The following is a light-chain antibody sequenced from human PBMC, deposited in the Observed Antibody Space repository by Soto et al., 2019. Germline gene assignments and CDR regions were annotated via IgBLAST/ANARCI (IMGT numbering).Light chain of an antibody. J-gene: IGKJ1*01. CDR2: LGS. CDR3: MQALQTPVT. Sequence: DVVLTQSPLSLPVTPGEPASISCRSSQSLLHSDGYNYLDWYLQKPGQSPQLLIYLGSNRASGVPDRFSGSGSGTDFTLRISRVDAEDVGVYYCMQALQTPVTFGQGTKVEI. CDR1: QSLLHSDGYNY. V-gene: IGKV2-28*01.